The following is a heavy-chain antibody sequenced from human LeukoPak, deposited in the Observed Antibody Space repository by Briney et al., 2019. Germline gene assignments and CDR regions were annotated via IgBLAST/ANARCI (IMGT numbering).Heavy chain of an antibody. J-gene: IGHJ4*02. CDR1: GFTFSDYY. Sequence: GGSLRLSCAASGFTFSDYYMSWIRQAPGKGLEWVSYISSSGSTIYYADSVKGRFTISRDNAKNSLYLQMNSLRAEDTAVYYCAKEGDSSSWYPILDYWGQGTLVTVSS. V-gene: IGHV3-11*01. CDR2: ISSSGSTI. D-gene: IGHD6-13*01. CDR3: AKEGDSSSWYPILDY.